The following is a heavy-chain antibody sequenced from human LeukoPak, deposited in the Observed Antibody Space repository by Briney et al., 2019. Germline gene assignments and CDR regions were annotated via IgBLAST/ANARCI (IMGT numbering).Heavy chain of an antibody. V-gene: IGHV3-23*01. J-gene: IGHJ4*02. D-gene: IGHD6-13*01. CDR2: ISGSSAST. Sequence: GGSLRLSCAASGFTFSSYAMSWLRQAPGKGLEWVSAISGSSASTYYADSVKGRFTISRDNSKNTLYLQMNSLRAEDTAVYYCAPSLAYFDYWGQGTLVTVSS. CDR3: APSLAYFDY. CDR1: GFTFSSYA.